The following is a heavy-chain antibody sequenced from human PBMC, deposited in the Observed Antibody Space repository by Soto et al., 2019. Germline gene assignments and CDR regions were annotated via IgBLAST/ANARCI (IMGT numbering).Heavy chain of an antibody. CDR3: ASATSIAVAGKES. CDR1: GDTITNYG. CDR2: ISFYNGNT. Sequence: QVQLVQSGGEVRKPGASVQLSCKASGDTITNYGISWVRQAPGQGLEWMGWISFYNGNTKYAQNLQGRVTLTTDTSTSTAYMELRSLRSDDTAVYYCASATSIAVAGKESWGQGTLVTVSS. V-gene: IGHV1-18*01. D-gene: IGHD6-19*01. J-gene: IGHJ4*02.